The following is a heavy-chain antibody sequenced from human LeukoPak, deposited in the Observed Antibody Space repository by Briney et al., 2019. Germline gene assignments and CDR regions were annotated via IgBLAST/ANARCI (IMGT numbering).Heavy chain of an antibody. CDR2: INHSGST. D-gene: IGHD2-2*01. J-gene: IGHJ4*02. CDR3: ARGTGYCSSTSCLYYFDY. Sequence: SETLSLTCAVYGGSFSGYYWSWIRQPPGKGLECIGEINHSGSTNYNPSLKSRVTISVDTSKNQFSLKLSSVTAADTAVYYCARGTGYCSSTSCLYYFDYWGQGTLVTVSS. CDR1: GGSFSGYY. V-gene: IGHV4-34*01.